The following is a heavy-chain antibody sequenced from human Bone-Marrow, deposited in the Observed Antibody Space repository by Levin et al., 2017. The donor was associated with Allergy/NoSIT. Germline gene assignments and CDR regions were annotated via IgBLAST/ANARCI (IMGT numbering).Heavy chain of an antibody. CDR1: GYTFTSYG. Sequence: GESLKISCKASGYTFTSYGISWVRQAPGQGLEWMGWISAYNGNTNYAQKLQGRVTMTTDTSTSTAYMELRSLRSDDTAVYYCARDQFVVGGSYFTWGQGTLVTVSS. J-gene: IGHJ5*02. V-gene: IGHV1-18*01. CDR3: ARDQFVVGGSYFT. CDR2: ISAYNGNT. D-gene: IGHD1-26*01.